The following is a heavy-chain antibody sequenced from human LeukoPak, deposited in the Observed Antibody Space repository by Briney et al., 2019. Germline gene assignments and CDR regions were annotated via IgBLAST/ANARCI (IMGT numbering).Heavy chain of an antibody. Sequence: GASVKVSCKASGYTFTSYDINWVRQATGQGLEWMGWMNPNSGNTGYAQKFQGRVTMTRNTSISTAYMELSSLRSEDTAVYYCARGQRYSSGWYWRVEDYWGQGTLVTVSS. J-gene: IGHJ4*02. CDR1: GYTFTSYD. D-gene: IGHD6-19*01. CDR2: MNPNSGNT. CDR3: ARGQRYSSGWYWRVEDY. V-gene: IGHV1-8*02.